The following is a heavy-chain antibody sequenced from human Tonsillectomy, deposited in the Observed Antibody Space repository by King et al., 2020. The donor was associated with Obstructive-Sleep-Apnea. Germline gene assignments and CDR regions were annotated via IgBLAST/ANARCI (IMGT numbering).Heavy chain of an antibody. CDR3: AKGHYFYGMDV. CDR1: GYSFTRNW. CDR2: IYPSDSHT. V-gene: IGHV5-51*01. J-gene: IGHJ6*02. Sequence: QLVQSGAEILKPGESLKISCKGSGYSFTRNWIVWVRQMPGKGLEWMGLIYPSDSHTKYSPSFQGQVTISADKSISTAYLQWSSLKASDTAMYFCAKGHYFYGMDVWGQGTTVTVSS.